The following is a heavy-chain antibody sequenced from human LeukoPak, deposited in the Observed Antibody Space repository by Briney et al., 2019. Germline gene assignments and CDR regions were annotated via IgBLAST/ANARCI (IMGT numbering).Heavy chain of an antibody. J-gene: IGHJ5*02. CDR3: ATDGSGWYGATGWFDP. CDR1: GFTLPTYA. D-gene: IGHD6-19*01. V-gene: IGHV3-30*15. CDR2: VSLDGSKK. Sequence: PGGSLRLSCAASGFTLPTYALHWVRQAPGKGLEWVAVVSLDGSKKYYGDSVKGRFTVSRDNSKNTVDLQMSSLRAEDTAVYFCATDGSGWYGATGWFDPWGQGSLVTVSS.